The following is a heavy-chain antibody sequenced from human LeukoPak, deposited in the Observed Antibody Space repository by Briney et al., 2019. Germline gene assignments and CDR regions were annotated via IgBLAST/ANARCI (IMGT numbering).Heavy chain of an antibody. Sequence: PGGSLRLSCAASGFTFSSYGMSWVRQAPGKGLEWVSAISGSGGSTYYADSVKGRFTISRDNSKNTLYLQMNSLRAEDTAVYYCAKPALYCSGGSCYSNYYYYMDVWGKGTTVTISS. J-gene: IGHJ6*03. CDR2: ISGSGGST. V-gene: IGHV3-23*01. CDR1: GFTFSSYG. CDR3: AKPALYCSGGSCYSNYYYYMDV. D-gene: IGHD2-15*01.